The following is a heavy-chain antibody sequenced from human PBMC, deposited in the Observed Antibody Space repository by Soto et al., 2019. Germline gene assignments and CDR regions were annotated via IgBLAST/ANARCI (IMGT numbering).Heavy chain of an antibody. J-gene: IGHJ4*02. V-gene: IGHV3-23*01. D-gene: IGHD2-2*01. CDR3: AKVLSAVPTGEFDY. CDR1: GFTFSSYA. Sequence: RRLSCAASGFTFSSYAMSWVRQAPGKGLEWVSAISGSGGSTYYADSVKGRFTISRDNSKNTLYLQMNSLRAEDTAVYYCAKVLSAVPTGEFDYWGQGTLVTVSS. CDR2: ISGSGGST.